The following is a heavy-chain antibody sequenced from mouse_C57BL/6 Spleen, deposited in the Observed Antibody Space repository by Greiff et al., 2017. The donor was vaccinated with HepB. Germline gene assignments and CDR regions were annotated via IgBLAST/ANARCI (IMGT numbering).Heavy chain of an antibody. CDR3: ARRTGTRGYFDY. D-gene: IGHD4-1*01. J-gene: IGHJ2*01. CDR2: ISSGGSYT. V-gene: IGHV5-6*01. Sequence: EVQGVESGGDLVKPGGSLKLSCAASGFTFSSYGMSWVRQTPDKRLEWVATISSGGSYTYYPDSVKGRFTISRDNAKNTLYLQMSSLKSEDTAMYYCARRTGTRGYFDYWGQGTTLTVSS. CDR1: GFTFSSYG.